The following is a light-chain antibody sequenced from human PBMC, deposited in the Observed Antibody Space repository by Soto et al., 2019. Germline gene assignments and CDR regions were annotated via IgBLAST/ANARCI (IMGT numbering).Light chain of an antibody. Sequence: EIVMTQSPATLSVSPVEIATLSFMASQGIGSTLAWYQQKPGQTPKLLIYDASTRATGVPARFSGGGSGTEFTLTINSLQSEDFAVYYCQRYNRWPLSFGGGTKVDIK. CDR2: DAS. V-gene: IGKV3-15*01. CDR3: QRYNRWPLS. J-gene: IGKJ4*01. CDR1: QGIGST.